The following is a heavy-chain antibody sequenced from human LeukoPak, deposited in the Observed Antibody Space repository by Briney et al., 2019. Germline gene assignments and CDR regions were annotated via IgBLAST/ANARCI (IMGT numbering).Heavy chain of an antibody. CDR1: GGSISSSSYY. D-gene: IGHD2-15*01. CDR3: ARGSALFDY. J-gene: IGHJ4*02. Sequence: SETLSLTCTVSGGSISSSSYYWGWIRQPPGKGLEWIGSIYYSGSTYYNPSLKSRVTISVDTSKNQFSLKLSSVTPADTAVYYCARGSALFDYWGQGTLVTVSS. CDR2: IYYSGST. V-gene: IGHV4-39*07.